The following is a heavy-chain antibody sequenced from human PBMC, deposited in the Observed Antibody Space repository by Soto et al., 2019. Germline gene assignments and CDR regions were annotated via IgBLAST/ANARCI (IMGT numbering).Heavy chain of an antibody. Sequence: EVQLLESGGGLVQPGGSLRLSCAASGFTFSSYAMSWVRQAPGKGLEWVSAISGSGGSTYYADSVKGRFTISRDNSKNTRYLQVNSLRAEDTAVYYCAKQGAGGRLNWFDPWGQGTLVTVSS. D-gene: IGHD1-26*01. CDR1: GFTFSSYA. J-gene: IGHJ5*02. V-gene: IGHV3-23*01. CDR2: ISGSGGST. CDR3: AKQGAGGRLNWFDP.